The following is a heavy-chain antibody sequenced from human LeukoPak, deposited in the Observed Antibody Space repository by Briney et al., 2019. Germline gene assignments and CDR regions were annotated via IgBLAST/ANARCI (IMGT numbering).Heavy chain of an antibody. CDR2: IYHSGST. CDR3: AREGTGNALYYYYYYMDV. J-gene: IGHJ6*03. Sequence: SETLSLTCTVSGYSISSGYYWGWIRQPPGKGLEWIGSIYHSGSTYYNPSLKSRVTISVDTSKNQFSLKLSSVTAADTAVYYCAREGTGNALYYYYYYMDVWGKGTTVTISS. D-gene: IGHD3/OR15-3a*01. CDR1: GYSISSGYY. V-gene: IGHV4-38-2*02.